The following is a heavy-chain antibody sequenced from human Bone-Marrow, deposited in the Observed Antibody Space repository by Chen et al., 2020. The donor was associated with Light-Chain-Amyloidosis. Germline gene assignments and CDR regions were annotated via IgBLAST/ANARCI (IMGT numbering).Heavy chain of an antibody. V-gene: IGHV3-74*01. J-gene: IGHJ3*02. CDR2: INGDGGWT. CDR3: AREKITGPRQSDALDI. CDR1: GFSLRSYW. Sequence: EAQLVESGGGLVQPGGSRRLPCAASGFSLRSYWMHWVRQVPGKGLVWVSRINGDGGWTNYAGSVKGRVTISKDNAKSTLYLQMNYLSAEDTAVYYCAREKITGPRQSDALDIWGQGTMVTVSS. D-gene: IGHD1-20*01.